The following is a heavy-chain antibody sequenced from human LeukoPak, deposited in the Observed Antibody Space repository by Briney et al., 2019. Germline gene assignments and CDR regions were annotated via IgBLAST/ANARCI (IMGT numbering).Heavy chain of an antibody. CDR3: AKGYDSSGLDY. J-gene: IGHJ4*02. CDR2: ISYDGSNK. Sequence: PGASLRLSCAASGFTFSSYGMHWVRQAPGKGLEWVAVISYDGSNKYYADSVKGRFTISRDNSKNTLYLQMNSLRAEDTAVYYCAKGYDSSGLDYWGQGTLVTVSS. CDR1: GFTFSSYG. D-gene: IGHD3-22*01. V-gene: IGHV3-30*18.